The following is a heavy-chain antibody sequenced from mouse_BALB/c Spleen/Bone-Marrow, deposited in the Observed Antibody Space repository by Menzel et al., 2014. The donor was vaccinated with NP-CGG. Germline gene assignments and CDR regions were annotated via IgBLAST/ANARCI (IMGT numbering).Heavy chain of an antibody. CDR3: ARESLYGSNYY. V-gene: IGHV1-4*01. J-gene: IGHJ2*01. CDR1: GYTFTSYT. Sequence: QVQLQQPGAELARPGASVKMSCKASGYTFTSYTMHWVKQRPGQGLEWIGYINPSSGYTNYNQKFKDKATLTADKSSSTAYMQLSSLTSEDCAVYYCARESLYGSNYYWGQGATLTVPS. CDR2: INPSSGYT. D-gene: IGHD1-1*01.